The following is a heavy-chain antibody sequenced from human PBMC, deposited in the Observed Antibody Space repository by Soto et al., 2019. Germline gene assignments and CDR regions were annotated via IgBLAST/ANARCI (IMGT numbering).Heavy chain of an antibody. J-gene: IGHJ4*02. CDR1: GFTFSNAW. CDR3: TTDRRITLAQIDY. V-gene: IGHV3-15*01. CDR2: IKSKTDGGTT. Sequence: GGSLRLSCAASGFTFSNAWMSWVRQAPGKGLEWVGRIKSKTDGGTTDYAAPVKGRFTISRDDSKNTLYVQMNSLKTEDTAVYYCTTDRRITLAQIDYWGQGTLVTVSS. D-gene: IGHD1-20*01.